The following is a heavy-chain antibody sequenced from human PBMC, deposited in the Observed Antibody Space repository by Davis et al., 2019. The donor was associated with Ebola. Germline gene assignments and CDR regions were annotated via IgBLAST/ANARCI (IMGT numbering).Heavy chain of an antibody. D-gene: IGHD6-13*01. V-gene: IGHV7-4-1*02. CDR2: INANTGNP. CDR3: ARGPAAGPDYYYYGIDV. Sequence: SVTVSRLHSVCTFTRSAIIPARHLREHGLGWMGWINANTGNPTYAQGFTGRFIFSLDTSVSTAYLQISSLKAEDTAVYYCARGPAAGPDYYYYGIDVWGQGTTVTVSS. J-gene: IGHJ6*02. CDR1: VCTFTRSA.